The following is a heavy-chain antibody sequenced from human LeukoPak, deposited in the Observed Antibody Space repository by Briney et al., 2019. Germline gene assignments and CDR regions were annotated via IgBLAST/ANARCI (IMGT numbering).Heavy chain of an antibody. CDR2: IWYDGSNK. CDR3: ARGRGVMGSFDY. D-gene: IGHD3-10*01. Sequence: GGSLRLSCAASGFTFSSYGMHWVRQAPGKGLEWVAVIWYDGSNKYYADSVKGRFTISRDNSKNTLYLQMNSLRAEDTAVYYCARGRGVMGSFDYWGQGTLVTASS. V-gene: IGHV3-33*01. J-gene: IGHJ4*02. CDR1: GFTFSSYG.